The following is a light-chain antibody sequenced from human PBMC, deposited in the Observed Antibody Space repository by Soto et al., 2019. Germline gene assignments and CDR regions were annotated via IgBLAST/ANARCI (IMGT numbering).Light chain of an antibody. Sequence: DIQMTQSPSTLFASVGDRVTITCCASASIGRFLAWYQHRPGKAPKLLIYDASTLESGVPSRFSGTGSGTEFTFSITGLQPEDFGTYYCQQCYMGWTFGQGTKVDIK. CDR1: ASIGRF. V-gene: IGKV1-5*01. J-gene: IGKJ1*01. CDR2: DAS. CDR3: QQCYMGWT.